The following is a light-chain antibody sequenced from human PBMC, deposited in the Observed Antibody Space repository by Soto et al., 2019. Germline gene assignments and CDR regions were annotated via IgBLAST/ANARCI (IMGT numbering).Light chain of an antibody. CDR3: SSYAGSNYV. V-gene: IGLV2-8*01. CDR2: EVS. CDR1: SSDIIGYNY. J-gene: IGLJ1*01. Sequence: QSALTQPPSASGSPGQSVTISCTGTSSDIIGYNYVSWYQQHPGKAPKLMIYEVSKRPSGVPDRFSGSKSGNTASLTVSGLQSEDEADYYCSSYAGSNYVFGTGTKLTVL.